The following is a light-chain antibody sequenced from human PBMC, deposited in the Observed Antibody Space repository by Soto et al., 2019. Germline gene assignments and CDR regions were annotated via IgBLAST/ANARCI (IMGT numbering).Light chain of an antibody. Sequence: QSALTQPASVSGSPGQSITISCTGTSSDVGGYNYVSWYQQHPGRAPKLMIYDVSFRPSGVSNRFSGSKSGNTASLTISGLEAEDEADYYCYSYSSVTTPDYVFGTGTKLTVL. J-gene: IGLJ1*01. CDR1: SSDVGGYNY. CDR2: DVS. V-gene: IGLV2-14*03. CDR3: YSYSSVTTPDYV.